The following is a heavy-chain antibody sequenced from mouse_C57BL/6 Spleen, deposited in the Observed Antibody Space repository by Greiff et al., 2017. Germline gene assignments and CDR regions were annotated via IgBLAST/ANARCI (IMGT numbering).Heavy chain of an antibody. CDR3: AREGYGSSYWRYFDY. J-gene: IGHJ2*01. Sequence: QVQLQQPGAELVRPGSSVKLSCKASGYTFTSYWMHWVKQRPIQGLEWIGNIDPSDSETHYNQKFKDKATLTVDKSSSTAYMQLSSLTSEDSAVYYCAREGYGSSYWRYFDYWGQGTTLTVSS. V-gene: IGHV1-52*01. CDR1: GYTFTSYW. D-gene: IGHD1-1*01. CDR2: IDPSDSET.